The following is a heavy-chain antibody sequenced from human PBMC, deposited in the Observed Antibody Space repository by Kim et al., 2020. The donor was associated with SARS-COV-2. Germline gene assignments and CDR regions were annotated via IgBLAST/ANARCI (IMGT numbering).Heavy chain of an antibody. V-gene: IGHV1-24*01. CDR2: FDPEDGET. CDR3: ATASNYDILTGYSHPPDY. D-gene: IGHD3-9*01. CDR1: GYTLTELS. Sequence: ASVKVSCKVSGYTLTELSMHWVRQAPGKGLEWTGGFDPEDGETIYAQKFQGRVTMTEDTSTDTAYMELSSLRSEDTAVYYCATASNYDILTGYSHPPDYWGQGTLVTVSS. J-gene: IGHJ4*02.